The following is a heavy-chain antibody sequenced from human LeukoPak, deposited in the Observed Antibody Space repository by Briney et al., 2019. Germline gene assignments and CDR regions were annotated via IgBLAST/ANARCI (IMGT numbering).Heavy chain of an antibody. Sequence: PGGSLRLSCAASGFTFSSYAMSWVRQAPGKGLEWVSAISGSGGSTYYADSVKGRFTISRDNSKNTLYLQMNSLRAEDTAVYYCAKRKTGDYGDYVGAFDIWGQGTMVTVSS. D-gene: IGHD4-17*01. V-gene: IGHV3-23*01. CDR1: GFTFSSYA. J-gene: IGHJ3*02. CDR3: AKRKTGDYGDYVGAFDI. CDR2: ISGSGGST.